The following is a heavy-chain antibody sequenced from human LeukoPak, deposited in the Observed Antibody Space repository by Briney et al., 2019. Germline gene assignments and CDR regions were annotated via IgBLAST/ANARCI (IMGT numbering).Heavy chain of an antibody. CDR3: ARMQVAGTGFDY. CDR1: GFTFSSYS. Sequence: GGSLRLSCAASGFTFSSYSMNWVRQAPGKGLEWVSSISSSSSYVYYADSVKGRFTISRDNAKNSLYLQMNSLRAEDTAVYYCARMQVAGTGFDYWGRGTLVTVSS. D-gene: IGHD6-19*01. V-gene: IGHV3-21*01. CDR2: ISSSSSYV. J-gene: IGHJ4*02.